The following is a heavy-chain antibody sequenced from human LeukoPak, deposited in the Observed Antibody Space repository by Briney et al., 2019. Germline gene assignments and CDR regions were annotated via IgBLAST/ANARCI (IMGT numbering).Heavy chain of an antibody. Sequence: ASVKVSCKASGYTFTSYDINWVRQATGQGLEWMGWMNPNSGNTGYAQKFQGRVTMTRNTSISTLYMELSSLTSEDTAVYYCARGKYSSDWERNWFDPWGQGTLVTVSS. CDR1: GYTFTSYD. CDR3: ARGKYSSDWERNWFDP. D-gene: IGHD6-19*01. CDR2: MNPNSGNT. J-gene: IGHJ5*02. V-gene: IGHV1-8*01.